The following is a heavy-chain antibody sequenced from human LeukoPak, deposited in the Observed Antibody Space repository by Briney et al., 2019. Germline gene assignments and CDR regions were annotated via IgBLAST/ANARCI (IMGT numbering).Heavy chain of an antibody. CDR3: AKESGFMTTVTNDIDY. CDR1: GFTFNNYV. CDR2: ISGSDGTT. J-gene: IGHJ4*02. D-gene: IGHD4-17*01. Sequence: PGGSLRLSCAASGFTFNNYVMNWVRQPPGKGLEWVSGISGSDGTTYYADSVKGRFTISRDNSKNTLYLQMNSLRAEDTAVYYCAKESGFMTTVTNDIDYWGQGTLVTVSS. V-gene: IGHV3-23*01.